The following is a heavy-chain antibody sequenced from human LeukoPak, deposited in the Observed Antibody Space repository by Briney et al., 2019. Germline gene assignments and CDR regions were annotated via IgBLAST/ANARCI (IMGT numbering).Heavy chain of an antibody. J-gene: IGHJ4*02. CDR1: GFTFSSYA. Sequence: AGGSLRLSCAASGFTFSSYAMHWVRQAPGKGLEWVAVISYDGSNKYYADSVKGRFTISRDNSKNTLYLQMNSLRAEDTAVYYCARDYCSSTSCYDYYFDYWGQGTLVTVSS. V-gene: IGHV3-30*04. CDR2: ISYDGSNK. CDR3: ARDYCSSTSCYDYYFDY. D-gene: IGHD2-2*01.